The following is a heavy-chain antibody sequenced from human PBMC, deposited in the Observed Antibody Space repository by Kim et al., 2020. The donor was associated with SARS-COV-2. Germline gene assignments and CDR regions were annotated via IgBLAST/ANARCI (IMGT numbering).Heavy chain of an antibody. CDR1: GGSFSGYY. D-gene: IGHD3-3*01. V-gene: IGHV4-34*01. J-gene: IGHJ5*02. CDR3: ARGHGSRFLEWFWFDP. CDR2: INHSGST. Sequence: SETLSLTCAVYGGSFSGYYWSWIRQPPGKGLEWIGEINHSGSTNYNPSLKSRVTISVDTSKNQFSLKLSSVTAADTAVYYCARGHGSRFLEWFWFDPWGQGTLVTVSS.